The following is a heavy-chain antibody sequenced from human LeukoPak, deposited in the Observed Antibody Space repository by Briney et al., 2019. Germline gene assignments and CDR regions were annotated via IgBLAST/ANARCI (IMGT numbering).Heavy chain of an antibody. CDR2: IYYSGRT. J-gene: IGHJ5*01. CDR1: GVSISSSSHY. D-gene: IGHD4-17*01. Sequence: NPSETLSLTSTVSGVSISSSSHYWRWIRQPPGKVLEWIGSIYYSGRTYYDPYLQSRVTISVDTSKNQFSLKLSSVTAADTAVYYCARHHHGDYLGNWFGSWGQRTLVTVSS. V-gene: IGHV4-39*01. CDR3: ARHHHGDYLGNWFGS.